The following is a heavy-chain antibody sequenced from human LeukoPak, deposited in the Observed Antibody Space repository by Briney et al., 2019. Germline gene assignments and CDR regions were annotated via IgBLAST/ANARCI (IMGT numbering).Heavy chain of an antibody. J-gene: IGHJ4*02. CDR2: IYTSGST. CDR3: ASLYDSSRGFDY. V-gene: IGHV4-59*10. D-gene: IGHD3-22*01. Sequence: SETLSLTCAVYGGSFSGYYWSWIRQPPGKGLEWIGRIYTSGSTNYNPSLKSRVTISIDRSNNQFSLRLSSVTAADTAVYYCASLYDSSRGFDYWGQGTLVTVSS. CDR1: GGSFSGYY.